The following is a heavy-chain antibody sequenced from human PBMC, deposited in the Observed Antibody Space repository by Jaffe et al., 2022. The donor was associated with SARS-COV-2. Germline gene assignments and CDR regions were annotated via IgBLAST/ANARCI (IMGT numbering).Heavy chain of an antibody. CDR1: GGSISSSSSY. J-gene: IGHJ6*03. CDR3: ARHKENIYFGHMDV. V-gene: IGHV4-39*01. Sequence: QLQLQESGPGLVKPSETLSLTCTVSGGSISSSSSYWGWIRQPPGKGLEWIGNIYYGGSTYYNSSLKSRVTISVDTSKNQFSLNLSSVTAADSAVYYCARHKENIYFGHMDVWGKGTTVIVSS. CDR2: IYYGGST. D-gene: IGHD1-26*01.